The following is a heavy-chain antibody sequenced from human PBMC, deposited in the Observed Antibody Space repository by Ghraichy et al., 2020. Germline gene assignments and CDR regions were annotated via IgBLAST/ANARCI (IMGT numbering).Heavy chain of an antibody. D-gene: IGHD2/OR15-2a*01. CDR2: ISRSGAAS. CDR1: GFTFNTFP. V-gene: IGHV3-23*01. Sequence: GGSLRLSCAASGFTFNTFPMNWVRQAPGKGLEWISTISRSGAASYYPDSVKGRFTISRDNSKNTLHLQMNSLRVEDTAVDYGAKGGPVSVEYFQHWGQGTLVTVSS. J-gene: IGHJ1*01. CDR3: AKGGPVSVEYFQH.